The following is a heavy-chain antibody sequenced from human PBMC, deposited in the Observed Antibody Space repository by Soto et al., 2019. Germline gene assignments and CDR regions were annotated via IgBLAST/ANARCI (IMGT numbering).Heavy chain of an antibody. CDR1: GFTFGNHW. CDR3: ARDAGGSGWDL. CDR2: INLDGSEK. J-gene: IGHJ5*02. D-gene: IGHD6-25*01. Sequence: GGSLRLSCAALGFTFGNHWMSWVRQAPGKGLEWVANINLDGSEKNYVDSVKGRFTISRDNAKNSLYLQLNSLRAEDTAVYYCARDAGGSGWDLWGQGTLVTVSS. V-gene: IGHV3-7*05.